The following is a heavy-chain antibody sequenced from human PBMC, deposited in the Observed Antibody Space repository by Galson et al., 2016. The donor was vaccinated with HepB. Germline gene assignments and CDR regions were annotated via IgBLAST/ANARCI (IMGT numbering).Heavy chain of an antibody. CDR2: ISWNSRRI. Sequence: SLRLSCAASGFIFDDYAMSWVRQIPGKGLEWVSTISWNSRRIDYADSVKVRFTVSRDNAKNSLHLQMNSLKTEDTALYYCAKDRGNLNYYQLYGLDVWGQGTTVTVSS. J-gene: IGHJ6*02. V-gene: IGHV3-9*01. CDR3: AKDRGNLNYYQLYGLDV. CDR1: GFIFDDYA. D-gene: IGHD3-10*01.